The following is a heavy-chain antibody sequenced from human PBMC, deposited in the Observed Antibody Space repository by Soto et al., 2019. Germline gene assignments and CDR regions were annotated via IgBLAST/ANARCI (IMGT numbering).Heavy chain of an antibody. CDR2: IIPIFGTA. CDR3: AALLWSGYSAYYYGMDV. D-gene: IGHD3-3*01. Sequence: SVKVSCKASGSPFRSYAISGFRQAPGQGLEWMGGIIPIFGTANYAQKFQGRVTITADESTSTAYMELSRLSSEDTAVYYCAALLWSGYSAYYYGMDVWGQGTTVTVSS. CDR1: GSPFRSYA. J-gene: IGHJ6*02. V-gene: IGHV1-69*13.